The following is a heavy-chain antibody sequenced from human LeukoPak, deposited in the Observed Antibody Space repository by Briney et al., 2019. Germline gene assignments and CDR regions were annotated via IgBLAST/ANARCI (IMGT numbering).Heavy chain of an antibody. CDR3: AGRVVPAARWGAFDI. D-gene: IGHD2-2*01. CDR1: GFTFSSYD. CDR2: ISGSGGST. V-gene: IGHV3-23*01. J-gene: IGHJ3*02. Sequence: PGGSLRLSCAACGFTFSSYDMSWDRQAPGKGLEWVSAISGSGGSTYYADSVKGRFTISRDNSKNTPYLQMNSLRAEDTAVYYCAGRVVPAARWGAFDIWGQGTTVTVSS.